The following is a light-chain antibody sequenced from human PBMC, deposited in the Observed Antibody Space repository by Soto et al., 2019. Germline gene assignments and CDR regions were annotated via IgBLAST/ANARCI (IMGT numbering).Light chain of an antibody. CDR2: DAS. CDR3: QQRSVWLT. Sequence: EIVLTQSPATLSLSPGERATRSCSASRTVSSYLAWYQHKPGQAPRLLIYDASNRATGIPARFSGSGSGTDFTLTISSLEPEDSAVYYCQQRSVWLTFGGGTKGEIK. CDR1: RTVSSY. V-gene: IGKV3-11*01. J-gene: IGKJ4*01.